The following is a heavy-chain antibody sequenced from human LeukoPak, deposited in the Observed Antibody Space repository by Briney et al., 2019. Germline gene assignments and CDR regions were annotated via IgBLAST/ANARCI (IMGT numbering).Heavy chain of an antibody. J-gene: IGHJ4*02. Sequence: PGGSLRLSCVASGFTFSSYAMSWVRQAPGKGLEWVSAISGSGGSTFYADSVKGRFTISRDNSKNTLYLQMNSLRVEDTAVYYCAKDRASALDYWGQGTLVTVSS. CDR3: AKDRASALDY. V-gene: IGHV3-23*01. CDR1: GFTFSSYA. D-gene: IGHD6-13*01. CDR2: ISGSGGST.